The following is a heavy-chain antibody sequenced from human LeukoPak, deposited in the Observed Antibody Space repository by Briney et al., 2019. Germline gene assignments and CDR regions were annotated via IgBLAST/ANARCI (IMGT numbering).Heavy chain of an antibody. CDR2: IYTGGST. Sequence: GGSLRLSCAASGFTVSSNYMSWVRQAPGKGLEWVSAIYTGGSTYYAGSVKGRFTISRDNSKNTLYLQMNSLRAEDTAVYYCARDLGKLERWGRGYYWGQGTLVTVSS. CDR3: ARDLGKLERWGRGYY. CDR1: GFTVSSNY. D-gene: IGHD1-1*01. J-gene: IGHJ4*02. V-gene: IGHV3-66*01.